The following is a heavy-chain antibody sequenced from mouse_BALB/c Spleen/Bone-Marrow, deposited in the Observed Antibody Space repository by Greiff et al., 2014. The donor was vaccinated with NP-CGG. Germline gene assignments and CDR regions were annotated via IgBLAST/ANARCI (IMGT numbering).Heavy chain of an antibody. Sequence: QVQLQQSGAELVKPGASVKLSCKTSGYTFTSYWIQWVKQRPGQGLGWIGEIFPGTGTTYYNEKFKDKATLTIDTSSSTAYMQLSSLTSGDSAVYFCARKGISTVIATAYDFDYWGQGSTLTVSS. J-gene: IGHJ2*01. CDR2: IFPGTGTT. CDR3: ARKGISTVIATAYDFDY. CDR1: GYTFTSYW. D-gene: IGHD2-4*01. V-gene: IGHV1S132*01.